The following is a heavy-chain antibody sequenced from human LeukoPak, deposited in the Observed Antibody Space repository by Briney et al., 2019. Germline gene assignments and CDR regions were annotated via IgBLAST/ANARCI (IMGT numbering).Heavy chain of an antibody. CDR1: GYSFTRYW. D-gene: IGHD5-24*01. CDR2: IYPGDSDT. V-gene: IGHV5-51*01. CDR3: ARHAVRDGYNRHNDY. Sequence: GESLKISCKGSGYSFTRYWIAWVRQMPGKGLEWMGIIYPGDSDTRYSPSFQGLVTISADKSISTAYLQWSSLKASDTAMYYCARHAVRDGYNRHNDYWGQGTLVTVSS. J-gene: IGHJ4*02.